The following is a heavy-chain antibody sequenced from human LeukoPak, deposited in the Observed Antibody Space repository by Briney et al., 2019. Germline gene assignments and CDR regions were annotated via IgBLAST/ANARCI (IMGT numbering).Heavy chain of an antibody. D-gene: IGHD5-18*01. CDR2: IYYSGST. CDR3: ARHAYSYGYH. Sequence: PSETLSLTCIVSGGSISSSSYYWGWIRQPPGKGLEWIGSIYYSGSTYYNPSLKSRVTISVDTSKNQFSLKLSSVTAADTAVYYCARHAYSYGYHWGQGTLVTVSS. CDR1: GGSISSSSYY. V-gene: IGHV4-39*01. J-gene: IGHJ5*02.